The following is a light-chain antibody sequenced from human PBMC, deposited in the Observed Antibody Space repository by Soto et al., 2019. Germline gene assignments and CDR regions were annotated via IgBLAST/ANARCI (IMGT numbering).Light chain of an antibody. CDR3: CSYAGSSTYV. CDR1: SSYVGSYNL. CDR2: EVS. J-gene: IGLJ1*01. Sequence: SVLTQPASVTGSPLLSTTISCTGISSYVGSYNLVSWYQQHPGKAPKLMIYEVSKRPSGVSNRFSGSKSGNTASLTISGLQAEDEADYYCCSYAGSSTYVFGTGTKVTVL. V-gene: IGLV2-23*02.